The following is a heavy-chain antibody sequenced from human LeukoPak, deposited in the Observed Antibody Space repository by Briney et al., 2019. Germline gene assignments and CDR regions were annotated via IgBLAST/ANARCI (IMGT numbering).Heavy chain of an antibody. D-gene: IGHD2-2*01. J-gene: IGHJ5*02. CDR2: IRHDSSDI. V-gene: IGHV3-48*01. Sequence: GGSLRLSCAASGFTFSTYSMNWVRQAPGKGLEWISFIRHDSSDIYYADSVKGRFTISRDNAKNSLYLQMNSLRAEDTAVYYCARDRVPAAISTGFDPWGQGTLVTVSS. CDR3: ARDRVPAAISTGFDP. CDR1: GFTFSTYS.